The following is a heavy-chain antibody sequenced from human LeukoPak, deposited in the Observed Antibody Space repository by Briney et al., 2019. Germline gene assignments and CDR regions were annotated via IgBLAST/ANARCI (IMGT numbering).Heavy chain of an antibody. CDR1: GFTISNYA. CDR3: ARGGRYCSGDACYLVD. Sequence: GGSLRLSCAASGFTISNYAMSWVRQAPGKGLEWVSVISGSGGTTYYADSVKGRFTISRDSSKNTLYLQINSLRAEDTAVYYCARGGRYCSGDACYLVDWGQGTLVTVSS. J-gene: IGHJ4*02. D-gene: IGHD2-15*01. V-gene: IGHV3-23*01. CDR2: ISGSGGTT.